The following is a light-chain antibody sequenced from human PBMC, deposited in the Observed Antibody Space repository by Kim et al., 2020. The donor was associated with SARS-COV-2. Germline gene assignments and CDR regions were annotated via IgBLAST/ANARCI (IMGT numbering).Light chain of an antibody. J-gene: IGKJ1*01. Sequence: EIVMTQSPAPLSVSPGERATLSCRSSQSVSSNLAWYQQKPGQAPRLLIYGASTRATGIPARFSGSGSGTEFTLTISSLQSEDFAVYYCQQYNNRPSSFGQGTKVDIK. CDR1: QSVSSN. CDR3: QQYNNRPSS. V-gene: IGKV3-15*01. CDR2: GAS.